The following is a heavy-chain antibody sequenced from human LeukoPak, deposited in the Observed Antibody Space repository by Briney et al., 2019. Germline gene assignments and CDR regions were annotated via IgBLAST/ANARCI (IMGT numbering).Heavy chain of an antibody. D-gene: IGHD6-19*01. Sequence: GESLKISCMGSGCSFTSYWICWVRQMPGQGLEWMGRIDPSDSYTNYSPSFQGHVTISADKAISTAYLQWSSLKASDTASHYCARPRKWMAGRAFDIWGQGTMVTVSS. CDR2: IDPSDSYT. J-gene: IGHJ3*02. CDR1: GCSFTSYW. V-gene: IGHV5-10-1*01. CDR3: ARPRKWMAGRAFDI.